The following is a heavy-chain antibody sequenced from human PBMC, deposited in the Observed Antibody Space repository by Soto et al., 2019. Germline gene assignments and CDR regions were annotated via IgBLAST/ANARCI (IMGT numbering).Heavy chain of an antibody. CDR1: GYTFSDYY. Sequence: ASVKVSCKASGYTFSDYYLNWVRQAPGQGLEWMGWINPNSGGTDYAQNFQGRVTLTRDTSISTAYMELSRLRSDDTAVYYCAGCSLIGCDYCYGMDVWGQGTTVTVSS. CDR3: AGCSLIGCDYCYGMDV. CDR2: INPNSGGT. V-gene: IGHV1-2*02. J-gene: IGHJ6*02. D-gene: IGHD5-12*01.